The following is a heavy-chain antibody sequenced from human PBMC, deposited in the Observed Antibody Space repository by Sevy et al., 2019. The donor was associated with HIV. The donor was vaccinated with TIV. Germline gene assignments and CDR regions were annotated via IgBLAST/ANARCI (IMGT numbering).Heavy chain of an antibody. D-gene: IGHD1-26*01. CDR2: ISSNGGST. V-gene: IGHV3-64D*06. Sequence: GGSLRLSCSASGFTFSSYAMHWVRQAPGKGLEYVSAISSNGGSTYYADPVKGRFTISRDNSKNTLYLQMSSLRAEDTAVYYCVKDREELTTFYYFDYWGQGTLVTVSS. J-gene: IGHJ4*02. CDR1: GFTFSSYA. CDR3: VKDREELTTFYYFDY.